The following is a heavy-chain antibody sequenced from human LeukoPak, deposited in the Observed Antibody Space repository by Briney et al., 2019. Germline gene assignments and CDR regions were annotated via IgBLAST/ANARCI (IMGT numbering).Heavy chain of an antibody. V-gene: IGHV3-23*01. CDR1: GFTLRNYV. CDR3: AKEGVRGMDV. D-gene: IGHD3-16*01. Sequence: PGWSLRLSCAASGFTLRNYVMIWVRQAPGKGLEWVSGINGSGGSTYYADSVKGRFTISRENSKNTLCLQMNSLRAERTAVYYCAKEGVRGMDVWGQGPTLSVP. CDR2: INGSGGST. J-gene: IGHJ6*02.